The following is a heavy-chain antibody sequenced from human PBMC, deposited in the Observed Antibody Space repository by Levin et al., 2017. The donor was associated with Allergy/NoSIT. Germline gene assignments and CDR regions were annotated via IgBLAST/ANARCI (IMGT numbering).Heavy chain of an antibody. CDR1: GFTFSNYW. CDR3: ASQYCSGGSCYDY. D-gene: IGHD2-15*01. Sequence: GGSLRLSCAASGFTFSNYWMNWVRQAPGKGLEWVANIKQDGSEKYYVDSVKGRFTISRDNARKSLFLQMNSLRAEDTAMYYCASQYCSGGSCYDYWGQGTLVTVSS. J-gene: IGHJ4*02. V-gene: IGHV3-7*01. CDR2: IKQDGSEK.